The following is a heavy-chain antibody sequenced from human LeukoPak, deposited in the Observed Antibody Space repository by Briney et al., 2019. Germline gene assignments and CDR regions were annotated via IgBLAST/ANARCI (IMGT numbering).Heavy chain of an antibody. Sequence: GGSLRLSCAASGFTFSSYSMNWVRQAPGKGLEWVSSISSSSSYIYYADSVKGRFTISRDNAKNSLYLQMNSLRAEDTAVYYCAREYRSSPNSFDYWGQGTLVTVSS. CDR2: ISSSSSYI. D-gene: IGHD6-13*01. CDR1: GFTFSSYS. CDR3: AREYRSSPNSFDY. V-gene: IGHV3-21*01. J-gene: IGHJ4*02.